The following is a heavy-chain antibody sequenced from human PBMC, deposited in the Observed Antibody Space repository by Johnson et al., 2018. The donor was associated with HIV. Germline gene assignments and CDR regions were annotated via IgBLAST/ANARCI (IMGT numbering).Heavy chain of an antibody. CDR3: AKDLQWGWWEAFDI. D-gene: IGHD2-15*01. CDR1: GFTFGDYG. J-gene: IGHJ3*02. V-gene: IGHV3-20*04. Sequence: EVQLVESGGGVVRPGGSLRLSCGASGFTFGDYGMSWVRQAPGKGLEWVFGINWNGIRTTYADSVKGRFSISRDNSKNTLYLQMNSLRAEDTAVYYCAKDLQWGWWEAFDIWGQGTMVTVSS. CDR2: INWNGIRT.